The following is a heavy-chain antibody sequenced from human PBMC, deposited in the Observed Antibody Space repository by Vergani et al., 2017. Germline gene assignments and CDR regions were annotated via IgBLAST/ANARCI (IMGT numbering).Heavy chain of an antibody. D-gene: IGHD3-10*01. V-gene: IGHV3-30*02. CDR1: GFTFSSYG. CDR3: AKILTGSGSRRYYYGMDV. Sequence: QVQLVESGGGVVQPGGSLRLSCAASGFTFSSYGMHWVRQAPGKGLEWVAFIRYDGSNKYYADSVKGRFTISRDNSKNTLYLQMNSLRAEDTAVYYCAKILTGSGSRRYYYGMDVWGQGTTVTVSS. J-gene: IGHJ6*02. CDR2: IRYDGSNK.